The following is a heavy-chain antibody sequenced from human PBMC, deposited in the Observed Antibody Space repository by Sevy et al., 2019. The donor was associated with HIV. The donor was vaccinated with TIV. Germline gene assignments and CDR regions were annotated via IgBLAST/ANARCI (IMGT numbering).Heavy chain of an antibody. D-gene: IGHD6-13*01. V-gene: IGHV4-59*01. J-gene: IGHJ4*02. CDR3: ARESISAAGDFDY. CDR2: IYYSGST. CDR1: GGSISNYY. Sequence: AENLSLTCSVSGGSISNYYWSCIRQPPGKGLEWIGYIYYSGSTNYNPSLKSRVTISVDASKNQFSLKLSSVTAADTAVYYCARESISAAGDFDYWGQGTVVNVSS.